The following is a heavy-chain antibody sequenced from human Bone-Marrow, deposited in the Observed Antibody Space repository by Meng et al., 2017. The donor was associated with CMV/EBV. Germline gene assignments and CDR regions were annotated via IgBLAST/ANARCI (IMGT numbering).Heavy chain of an antibody. V-gene: IGHV1-2*02. Sequence: ASVKVSCKASGYTFTGYYMHWVRQAPGQGLEWMGWINPNSGGTNYAQKFQGRVTMTRDTSISTAYMELSRLRSDDTAVYYCAGWGEVARPPLDAFDIWGQGPMVTVSS. CDR2: INPNSGGT. J-gene: IGHJ3*02. D-gene: IGHD5-24*01. CDR3: AGWGEVARPPLDAFDI. CDR1: GYTFTGYY.